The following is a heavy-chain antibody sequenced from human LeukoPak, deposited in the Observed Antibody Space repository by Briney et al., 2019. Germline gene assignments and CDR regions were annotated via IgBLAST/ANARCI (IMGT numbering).Heavy chain of an antibody. J-gene: IGHJ3*02. Sequence: SETLSLTCTVSGGSISSYYWSWIRQPPGKGLEWIGEINHSGSTNYNPSLKSRVTISVDTSKNQFSLKLSSVTAADTAVYYYARDPPTYYYDSSGYYAANAFDIWGQGTMVTVSS. CDR2: INHSGST. V-gene: IGHV4-34*01. D-gene: IGHD3-22*01. CDR1: GGSISSYY. CDR3: ARDPPTYYYDSSGYYAANAFDI.